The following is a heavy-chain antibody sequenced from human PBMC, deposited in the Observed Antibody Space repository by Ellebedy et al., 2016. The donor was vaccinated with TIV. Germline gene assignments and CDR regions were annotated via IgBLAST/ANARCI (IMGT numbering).Heavy chain of an antibody. J-gene: IGHJ5*02. CDR2: MKEDGSEI. V-gene: IGHV3-7*01. Sequence: PGGSLRLSCAASGFTFSYYWMSWVRQAPGKGLEWVANMKEDGSEIHYVDSVKGRFTISRDNAKKSLYLQMNSLGVEDTAVYYCASERTPPLLSWGQGTLVTVSS. CDR1: GFTFSYYW. CDR3: ASERTPPLLS. D-gene: IGHD2/OR15-2a*01.